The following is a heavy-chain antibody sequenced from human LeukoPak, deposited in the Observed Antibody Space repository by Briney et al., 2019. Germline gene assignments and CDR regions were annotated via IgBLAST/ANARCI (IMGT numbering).Heavy chain of an antibody. V-gene: IGHV3-23*01. CDR1: GFTFSSYA. J-gene: IGHJ4*02. Sequence: GGSLRLSCAASGFTFSSYAMSWVRQAPEKGLEWVSAISGSGGSTYYADSVKGRFTISRDNSKNTLYLQMNSLRAEDTAVYYCAKSEDSSGYYDVRYWGQGTLVTVSS. CDR3: AKSEDSSGYYDVRY. CDR2: ISGSGGST. D-gene: IGHD3-22*01.